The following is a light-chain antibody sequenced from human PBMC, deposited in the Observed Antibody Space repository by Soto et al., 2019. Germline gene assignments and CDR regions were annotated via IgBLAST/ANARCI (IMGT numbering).Light chain of an antibody. J-gene: IGLJ1*01. Sequence: QTVVTQPPSVSGAPGQRVTISCTGSNSNIGGNFDLHWYQQHPGTAPRLLIYAYTNRPSGVPDRFTGSKSGSSASLVISGLQAEDEADYYCHCYDSGLTGYAFGSGTKLTVL. CDR3: HCYDSGLTGYA. CDR2: AYT. V-gene: IGLV1-40*01. CDR1: NSNIGGNFD.